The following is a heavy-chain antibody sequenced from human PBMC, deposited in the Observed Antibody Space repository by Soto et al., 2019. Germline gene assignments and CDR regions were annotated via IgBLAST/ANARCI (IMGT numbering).Heavy chain of an antibody. V-gene: IGHV3-30*04. J-gene: IGHJ3*01. CDR3: ARDRVELGNAFDV. D-gene: IGHD1-7*01. CDR1: GFIFRSYA. Sequence: QVQLVESGGGVVQPGRSLRLSCAASGFIFRSYAMYWVRQAPGKGLEWVAVISFDGSKTSYADSVQGRLTVSRDDSRNTLFLQLNTLRPEDTAVYYCARDRVELGNAFDVWGRGTMVTVTS. CDR2: ISFDGSKT.